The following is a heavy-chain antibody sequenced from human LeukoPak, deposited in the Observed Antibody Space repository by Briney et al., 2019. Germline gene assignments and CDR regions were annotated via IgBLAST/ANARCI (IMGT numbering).Heavy chain of an antibody. J-gene: IGHJ4*02. Sequence: GGSLRLSCAASGFTFSTHWMSWARQAPGKGLEWVSSISGGSGYIYYADSVKGRFTISRDNAKNSLYLQMNSLRAEDTAVYYCARGYGDYGKYYFDSWGQGTLVTVSS. CDR3: ARGYGDYGKYYFDS. D-gene: IGHD4-17*01. V-gene: IGHV3-21*01. CDR1: GFTFSTHW. CDR2: ISGGSGYI.